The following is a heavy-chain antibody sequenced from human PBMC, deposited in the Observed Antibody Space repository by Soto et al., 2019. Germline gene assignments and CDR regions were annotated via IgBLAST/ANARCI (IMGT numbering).Heavy chain of an antibody. CDR2: ISWNSGSI. D-gene: IGHD3-10*01. CDR3: AKGSLSGSGSPRFDYYYYYYMDV. Sequence: GGSLRLSCAASGFTFDDYAMHWVRQAPGKGLEWVSGISWNSGSIGYADSVKGRFTISRDNAKNSLYLQMNSLGAEDTALYYCAKGSLSGSGSPRFDYYYYYYMDVWGKGTTVTVSS. V-gene: IGHV3-9*01. J-gene: IGHJ6*03. CDR1: GFTFDDYA.